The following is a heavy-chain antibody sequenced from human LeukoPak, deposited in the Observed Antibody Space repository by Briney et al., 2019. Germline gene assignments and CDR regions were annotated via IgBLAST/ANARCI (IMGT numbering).Heavy chain of an antibody. V-gene: IGHV4-4*02. D-gene: IGHD4-17*01. CDR3: ARGALTAVTYYFDY. J-gene: IGHJ4*02. CDR2: IYHSGST. Sequence: SETLSLTCAVSGGPISSSNWWSWVCQPPGKGLEWIGEIYHSGSTNYNPSLKSRVTISVDKSKNQFSLKLSSVTAADTAVYYCARGALTAVTYYFDYWGQGTLVTVSS. CDR1: GGPISSSNW.